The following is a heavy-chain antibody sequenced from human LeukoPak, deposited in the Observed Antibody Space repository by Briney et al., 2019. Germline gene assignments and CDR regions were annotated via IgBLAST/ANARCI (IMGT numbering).Heavy chain of an antibody. J-gene: IGHJ4*02. CDR2: ISSSGSTM. Sequence: PGGSLRLSCAASGFTFSDYYMSWIRQAPGKGLEWVSYISSSGSTMYYADSVEGRFSISRDNAKSSLYLQMNSLRDEDTAVYYCVRRDYDTSNWGQGTLVTVSS. D-gene: IGHD3-22*01. V-gene: IGHV3-11*04. CDR3: VRRDYDTSN. CDR1: GFTFSDYY.